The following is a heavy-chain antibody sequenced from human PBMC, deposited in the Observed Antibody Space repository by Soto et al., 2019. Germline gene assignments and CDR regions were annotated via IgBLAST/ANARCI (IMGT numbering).Heavy chain of an antibody. CDR3: AKDYELAGRSYYHYGMDA. CDR2: ISGSGSST. Sequence: EVQLLESGGGLVQPGGSLRLSCAASGFTFSNYAMSWVRQAPGKGLEWVSLISGSGSSTYYADSVKGRFTISRDNSKNTLFLQVNSLRAEDTAIYFCAKDYELAGRSYYHYGMDAWGQGTTVTVSS. J-gene: IGHJ6*02. V-gene: IGHV3-23*01. CDR1: GFTFSNYA. D-gene: IGHD3-3*01.